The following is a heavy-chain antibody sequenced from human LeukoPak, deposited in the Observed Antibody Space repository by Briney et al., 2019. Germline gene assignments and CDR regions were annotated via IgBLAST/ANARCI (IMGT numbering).Heavy chain of an antibody. V-gene: IGHV4-34*01. D-gene: IGHD6-19*01. J-gene: IGHJ6*03. CDR3: ARNRQWPDYYYYMDV. Sequence: SETLSLTCAVYGGSFSGYYWSWIRQPPGKGLEWIGEINHSGSTNYNPSLKSRVTISVDTSKNQFSLKLSSVTAADTAVYYCARNRQWPDYYYYMDVWGKGTTVTVSS. CDR2: INHSGST. CDR1: GGSFSGYY.